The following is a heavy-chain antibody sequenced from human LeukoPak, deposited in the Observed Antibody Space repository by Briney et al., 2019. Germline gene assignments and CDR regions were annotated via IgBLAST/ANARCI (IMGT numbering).Heavy chain of an antibody. J-gene: IGHJ4*02. Sequence: KFQGRVTITRDTSTSTAYMELRSLRSDDTAVYYCARDRLGGGRGHFDYWGQGTLVTVSS. V-gene: IGHV1-18*01. D-gene: IGHD3-16*01. CDR3: ARDRLGGGRGHFDY.